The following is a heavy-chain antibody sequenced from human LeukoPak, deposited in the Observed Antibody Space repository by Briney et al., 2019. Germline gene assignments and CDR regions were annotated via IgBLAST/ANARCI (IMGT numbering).Heavy chain of an antibody. V-gene: IGHV1-69*01. CDR1: GGTFSSYA. D-gene: IGHD6-13*01. CDR2: IIPIFGTA. J-gene: IGHJ4*02. Sequence: ASVKVSCKASGGTFSSYAISWVRQAPGQGLEWMGGIIPIFGTANYAQKFQGRVTITADESTSTAYVELSSLRSEDTAVYYCARGPQAAAYFDYWGQGTLVTVSS. CDR3: ARGPQAAAYFDY.